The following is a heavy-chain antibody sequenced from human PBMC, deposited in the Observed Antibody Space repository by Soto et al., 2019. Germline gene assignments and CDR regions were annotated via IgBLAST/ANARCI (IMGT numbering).Heavy chain of an antibody. CDR1: GLTFSSYW. D-gene: IGHD3-16*01. CDR2: INSDGSTT. Sequence: GGSLRLSCAASGLTFSSYWMHWVRQAPGKGLVWVSRINSDGSTTSYAAPVKGRFTISRDDSKNTLYLQMNSLESEDTAVYYCAWGAAQFYESWGLGTLVTVSS. J-gene: IGHJ5*02. V-gene: IGHV3-74*01. CDR3: AWGAAQFYES.